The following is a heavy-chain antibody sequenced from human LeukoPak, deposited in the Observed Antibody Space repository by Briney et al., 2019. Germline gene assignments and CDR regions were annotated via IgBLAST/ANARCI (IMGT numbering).Heavy chain of an antibody. D-gene: IGHD5-24*01. J-gene: IGHJ4*02. CDR3: ASRKKGMATAGFDY. V-gene: IGHV5-51*01. CDR2: SYPVDSDT. CDR1: GSSFTNYW. Sequence: GASLKISYKGSGSSFTNYWIGWVRPMPGKGLERMGISYPVDSDTRYSPSFQGQVTISAEKSISTAYLQWSSLKASDTALYFCASRKKGMATAGFDYWGQGTLVTVSS.